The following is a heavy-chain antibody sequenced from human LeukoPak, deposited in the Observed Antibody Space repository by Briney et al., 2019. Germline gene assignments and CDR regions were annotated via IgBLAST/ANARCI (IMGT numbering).Heavy chain of an antibody. CDR1: GYTFTGYY. J-gene: IGHJ4*02. V-gene: IGHV1-2*04. CDR2: INPNSGGT. Sequence: ASVKVSCKASGYTFTGYYMHWVRQAPGQGLEWMGWINPNSGGTNYAQKFRGWVTMTRDTSISTAYMELSRLRSDDTAAYYCARAGRYCSGGSCYSGIGYWGQGTLVTVSS. CDR3: ARAGRYCSGGSCYSGIGY. D-gene: IGHD2-15*01.